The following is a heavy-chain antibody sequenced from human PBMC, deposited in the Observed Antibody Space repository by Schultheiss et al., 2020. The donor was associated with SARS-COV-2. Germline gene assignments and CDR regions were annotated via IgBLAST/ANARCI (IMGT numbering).Heavy chain of an antibody. CDR1: GGSFSGYY. V-gene: IGHV4-59*01. CDR2: IYYSGST. CDR3: ARSCGGDCYYYYYMDV. Sequence: SETLSLTCAVYGGSFSGYYWSWIRQPPGKGLEWIGYIYYSGSTNYNPSLKSRVTISVDTSKNQFSLKLSSVTAADTAVYYCARSCGGDCYYYYYMDVWGKGTTVTVSS. D-gene: IGHD2-21*02. J-gene: IGHJ6*03.